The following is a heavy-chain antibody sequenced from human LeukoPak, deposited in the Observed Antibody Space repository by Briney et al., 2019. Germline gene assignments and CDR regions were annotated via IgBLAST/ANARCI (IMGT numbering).Heavy chain of an antibody. D-gene: IGHD3-22*01. J-gene: IGHJ4*02. CDR1: GGSISSSNCY. V-gene: IGHV4-39*07. CDR2: IYYSGGT. CDR3: ARGFGSSGYYQYYFDY. Sequence: SETLSLTCTVSGGSISSSNCYWGWIRQPPGKGLEWIGSIYYSGGTYYNASLKSRVTISIDTSKNQFSLKLSSVTAADTAVYYCARGFGSSGYYQYYFDYWGQGTLVTVSS.